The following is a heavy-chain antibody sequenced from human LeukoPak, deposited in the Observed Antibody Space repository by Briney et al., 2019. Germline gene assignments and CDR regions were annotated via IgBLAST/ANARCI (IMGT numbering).Heavy chain of an antibody. Sequence: PSQTLSLTCTVSGDSISSYYWSWIRQPPGKGLEWIGYIYYSGSTNYNPSLKSRVTISVDTSKNQFSLKLSSVTAADTAVYYCARAPGYSYGYTFDYWGQGTLVTVSS. CDR1: GDSISSYY. CDR3: ARAPGYSYGYTFDY. V-gene: IGHV4-59*01. D-gene: IGHD5-18*01. CDR2: IYYSGST. J-gene: IGHJ4*02.